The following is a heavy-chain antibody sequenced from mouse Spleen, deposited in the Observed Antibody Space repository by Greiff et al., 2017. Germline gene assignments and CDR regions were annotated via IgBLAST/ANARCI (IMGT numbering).Heavy chain of an antibody. V-gene: IGHV1-64*01. D-gene: IGHD1-3*01. Sequence: VQLQQSGAELVKPGASVKLSCKASGYTFTSYWMHWVKQRPGQGLEWIGMIHPNSGSTNYNEKFKSKATLTVDKSSSTAYMQLSSLTSEDSAVYYCARWSGNAFFDYWGQGTTLTVSS. CDR3: ARWSGNAFFDY. J-gene: IGHJ2*01. CDR1: GYTFTSYW. CDR2: IHPNSGST.